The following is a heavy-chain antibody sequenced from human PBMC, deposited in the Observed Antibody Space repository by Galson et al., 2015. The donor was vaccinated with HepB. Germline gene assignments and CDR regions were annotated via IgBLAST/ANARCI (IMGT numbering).Heavy chain of an antibody. V-gene: IGHV3-30-3*01. CDR1: GFTFSSYA. J-gene: IGHJ4*02. Sequence: SLRLSCAASGFTFSSYAMHWVRQAPGKGLEWVAVISYDGSNKNYADSVKGRFTISSDNSKKKLYLQMNSLRAEDTAVYYCAGDGAEEYQLQWGRVFDYWGQGTLFTVSS. D-gene: IGHD2-2*01. CDR3: AGDGAEEYQLQWGRVFDY. CDR2: ISYDGSNK.